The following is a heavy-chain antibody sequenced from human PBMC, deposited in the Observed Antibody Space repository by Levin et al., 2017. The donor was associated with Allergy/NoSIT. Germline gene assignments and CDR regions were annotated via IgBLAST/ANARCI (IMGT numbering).Heavy chain of an antibody. Sequence: GSLSLTCTVSGGSIRSYYWSWIRQAPGKGLEWIGYISDSGTTNYNPSLKSRVTITVDTPKNQFSVKLRSVTAADTAVYYWARDRTVTTSAVYYYGMDVWGQGTTVTVSS. D-gene: IGHD4-11*01. CDR3: ARDRTVTTSAVYYYGMDV. CDR2: ISDSGTT. J-gene: IGHJ6*02. V-gene: IGHV4-59*01. CDR1: GGSIRSYY.